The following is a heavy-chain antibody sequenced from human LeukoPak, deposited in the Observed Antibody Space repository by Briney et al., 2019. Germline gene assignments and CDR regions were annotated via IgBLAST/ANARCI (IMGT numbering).Heavy chain of an antibody. D-gene: IGHD3-16*01. J-gene: IGHJ4*02. CDR3: ARGWGGYNDY. Sequence: SETLSLTCAVYGGSFSGYYWSWIRKPPGKGLEWIGEINHSGSTNYNPSLKSRVTKSVDTSKNQFSLKLSSVTAADTAVYYCARGWGGYNDYWGQGTLVTVSS. CDR2: INHSGST. CDR1: GGSFSGYY. V-gene: IGHV4-34*01.